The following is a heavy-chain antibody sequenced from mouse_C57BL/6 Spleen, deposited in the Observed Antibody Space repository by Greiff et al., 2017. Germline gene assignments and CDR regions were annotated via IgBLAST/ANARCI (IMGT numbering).Heavy chain of an antibody. V-gene: IGHV1-55*01. Sequence: VQLQQPGAELVKPGASVMMSCKASGYTFTSYWITWVKQRPGQGLEWIGDIYPGGGSTNYNEKLKSKATLTVDTSSSTAYMQLSSLTSEDSAVYYCARVGAPFFDYWGQGTTLTVSS. CDR3: ARVGAPFFDY. CDR2: IYPGGGST. J-gene: IGHJ2*01. CDR1: GYTFTSYW.